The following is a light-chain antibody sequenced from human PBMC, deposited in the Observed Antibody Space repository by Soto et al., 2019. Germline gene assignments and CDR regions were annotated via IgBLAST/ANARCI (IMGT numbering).Light chain of an antibody. J-gene: IGKJ1*01. V-gene: IGKV3-15*01. CDR3: QQYNNWPPWT. CDR2: GAY. CDR1: QSVSSN. Sequence: EIVLTQSPGTMSLSPGERATLSCRASQSVSSNLAWYQQKPGQAPRLIIYGAYTRATGIPARFSGSGSGTEFTLTISSLQSEDFAVYYCQQYNNWPPWTCGQGTKVDIK.